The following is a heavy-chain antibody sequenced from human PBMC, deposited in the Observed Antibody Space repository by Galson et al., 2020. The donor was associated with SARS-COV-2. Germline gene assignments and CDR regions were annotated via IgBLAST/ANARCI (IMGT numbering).Heavy chain of an antibody. D-gene: IGHD3-16*01. CDR3: ARGGLVHVWDWFDP. J-gene: IGHJ5*02. CDR1: GYTLTAYY. CDR2: LNADSGGT. V-gene: IGHV1-2*02. Sequence: ASVKVTCKASGYTLTAYYLHWLRQAPGQGLEWMGSLNADSGGTKYAQRFQGRVAMTRDTSISTAYMELSNLNSDDTAVYYCARGGLVHVWDWFDPWGQGTLVTVSS.